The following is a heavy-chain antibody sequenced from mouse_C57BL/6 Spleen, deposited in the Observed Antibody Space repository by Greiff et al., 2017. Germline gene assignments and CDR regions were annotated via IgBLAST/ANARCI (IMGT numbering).Heavy chain of an antibody. Sequence: EVQLQQSGPVLVKPGASVKMSCKASGYTFTDYYMNWVKQSHGKSLEWIGVINPYNGGTSSNQKFKGKATLTVDKSSSTAYMELNSLTSEDSAVYYCARGAGWDPLYFDYWGQGTTLTVSS. CDR1: GYTFTDYY. J-gene: IGHJ2*01. CDR3: ARGAGWDPLYFDY. V-gene: IGHV1-19*01. D-gene: IGHD4-1*01. CDR2: INPYNGGT.